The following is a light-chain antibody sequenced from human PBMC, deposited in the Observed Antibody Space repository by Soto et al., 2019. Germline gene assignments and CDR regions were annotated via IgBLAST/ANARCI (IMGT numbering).Light chain of an antibody. Sequence: EIVMTQSPATLSVSPGERATLSCRASQSVSSNLAWYQQKPGQAPRLLIYGASTRATGIPARFSGSGSGTEFTLTISSLQSEDFAGYYCQQYNNWPPLTFGGGTKVVIK. J-gene: IGKJ4*01. V-gene: IGKV3-15*01. CDR1: QSVSSN. CDR3: QQYNNWPPLT. CDR2: GAS.